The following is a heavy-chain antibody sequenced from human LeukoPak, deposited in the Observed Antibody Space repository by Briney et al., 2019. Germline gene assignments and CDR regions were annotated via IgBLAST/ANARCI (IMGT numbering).Heavy chain of an antibody. Sequence: GPLRLSFSASGVSFSLYWMSWGRRAPGKGLELVAAIKEDGSEKYYLDSVKGRFTISRDNAKNSLFLQMNSLRAEDTAVYYCVRDYYGSGDYWGQGTLVTVSS. J-gene: IGHJ4*02. CDR3: VRDYYGSGDY. D-gene: IGHD3-10*01. CDR2: IKEDGSEK. CDR1: GVSFSLYW. V-gene: IGHV3-7*04.